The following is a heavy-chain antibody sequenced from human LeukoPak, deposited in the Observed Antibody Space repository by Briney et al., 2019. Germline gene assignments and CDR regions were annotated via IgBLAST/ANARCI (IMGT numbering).Heavy chain of an antibody. Sequence: SETLSLTCTVSGGSISSSSYYWGWIRQPPGKGLEWIGSMYYSGSTYYNPSLKSRVTISVDTSKNQFSLKLSSVTAADTAVYYRARTYCSDGSCDDYFDYWGQGTLVTVSS. J-gene: IGHJ4*02. CDR2: MYYSGST. CDR3: ARTYCSDGSCDDYFDY. CDR1: GGSISSSSYY. D-gene: IGHD2-15*01. V-gene: IGHV4-39*01.